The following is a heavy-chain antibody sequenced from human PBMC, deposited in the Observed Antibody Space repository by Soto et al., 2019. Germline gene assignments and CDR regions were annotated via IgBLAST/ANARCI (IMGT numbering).Heavy chain of an antibody. V-gene: IGHV3-74*01. D-gene: IGHD6-19*01. CDR3: ARAGWYRFDY. Sequence: EVQLVESGGGLVQPGGSLRLSCAASGFTFSNYWVHWVRQAPGKGLMWVSRINSVGTTINYADSVEGRFTISRDNAKNTLFLQMNSLRVEDTAVYYCARAGWYRFDYWGQGTLVTVSS. CDR1: GFTFSNYW. J-gene: IGHJ4*02. CDR2: INSVGTTI.